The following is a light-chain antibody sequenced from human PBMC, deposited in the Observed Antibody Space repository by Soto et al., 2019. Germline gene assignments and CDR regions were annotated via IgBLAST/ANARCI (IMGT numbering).Light chain of an antibody. V-gene: IGLV2-11*01. J-gene: IGLJ3*02. CDR3: CSYASRSRV. Sequence: QSALTQPRSVSGSPGQSVTISCTGTSSDVGGYDYVSWYQQHPGKAPRLIIYDVIKRPSGVPDRFSASKSGNTSSLTISGLQADDEADYYCCSYASRSRVFGGVTKLTVL. CDR1: SSDVGGYDY. CDR2: DVI.